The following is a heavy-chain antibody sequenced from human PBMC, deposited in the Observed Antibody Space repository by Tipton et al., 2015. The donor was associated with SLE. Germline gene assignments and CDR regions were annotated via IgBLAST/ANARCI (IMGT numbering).Heavy chain of an antibody. CDR2: VDAGGSS. J-gene: IGHJ3*02. D-gene: IGHD1-1*01. CDR3: AREGRPGGHDAFDI. Sequence: TLSLTCTVSGASISSGNFYWSWIRQPAGKGLVWIGQVDAGGSSDYNPSLKSRAAISVDMSKDQFSLKLNSVTAADTAVYYCAREGRPGGHDAFDIWGQGTMVTVSS. CDR1: GASISSGNFY. V-gene: IGHV4-61*09.